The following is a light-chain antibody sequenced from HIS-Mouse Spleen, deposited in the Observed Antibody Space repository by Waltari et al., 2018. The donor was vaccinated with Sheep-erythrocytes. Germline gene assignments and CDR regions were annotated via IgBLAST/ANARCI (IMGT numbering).Light chain of an antibody. J-gene: IGLJ1*01. CDR1: SSDVVGYNY. CDR2: DVS. Sequence: QSALTQPRSVSGSPGQSVTISCTAPSSDVVGYNYVSWYQQHPGKAPKLMIYDVSKRPSGVPDRFSGSKSGNTASLTISGLQAEDEADYYCCSYAGSYNHVFATGTKVTVL. V-gene: IGLV2-11*01. CDR3: CSYAGSYNHV.